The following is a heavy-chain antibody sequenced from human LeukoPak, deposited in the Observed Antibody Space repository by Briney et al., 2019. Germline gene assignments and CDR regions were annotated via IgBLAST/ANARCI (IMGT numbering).Heavy chain of an antibody. CDR2: ISGNGGGT. J-gene: IGHJ5*01. V-gene: IGHV3-64D*06. Sequence: GGSLRLSCSASGFTFRSYAMHWVRQAPGKGLEYVSVISGNGGGTYYADSVKGRFTLPRDNSKNTLSLQMSSLRSEDTAVYYCVKGSYSDYDRNWFDSWGQGTLVTVSS. CDR3: VKGSYSDYDRNWFDS. D-gene: IGHD5-12*01. CDR1: GFTFRSYA.